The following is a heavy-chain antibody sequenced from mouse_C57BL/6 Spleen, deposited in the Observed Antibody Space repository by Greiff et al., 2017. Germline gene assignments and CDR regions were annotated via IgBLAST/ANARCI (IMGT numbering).Heavy chain of an antibody. J-gene: IGHJ3*01. D-gene: IGHD4-1*01. CDR3: VTLEDAIAY. CDR2: IYPRDGGT. CDR1: GYAFTGSC. Sequence: QVQLQQSGPELVKPGASVKIPCKASGYAFTGSCMNWVKQSPGKSLEWIGRIYPRDGGTIYNGKFKGKATLTVDKSSSTAYMGLRSLTSEDTAVXCCVTLEDAIAYWGQGTLVTVSA. V-gene: IGHV1-82*01.